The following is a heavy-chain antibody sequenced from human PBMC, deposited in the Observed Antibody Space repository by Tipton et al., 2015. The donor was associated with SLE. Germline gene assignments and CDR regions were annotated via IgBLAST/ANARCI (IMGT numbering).Heavy chain of an antibody. CDR1: GFTFSSYE. CDR2: ISSSGSTI. V-gene: IGHV3-48*03. CDR3: ARDANTITDY. D-gene: IGHD3-9*01. Sequence: SLRLSCAASGFTFSSYEMNWVRQAPGKGLEWVSYISSSGSTIYYADSVKGRFTMSRDNAKNSLYLQMISLRAEDTAVYYCARDANTITDYWGQGTLVTVSS. J-gene: IGHJ4*02.